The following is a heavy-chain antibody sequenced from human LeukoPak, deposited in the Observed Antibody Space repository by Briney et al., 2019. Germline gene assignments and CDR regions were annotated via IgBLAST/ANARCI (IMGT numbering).Heavy chain of an antibody. CDR2: IYYSGST. J-gene: IGHJ2*01. D-gene: IGHD2-21*01. CDR1: GGSISSYY. Sequence: SGTLSLTCTVSGGSISSYYWSWIRQPLGEGLEWIGYIYYSGSTNYNPSLKSRVTISVDTSKNQFSLKLSSVTAADTAVYYCARARHGGARYWYFDLWGRGTLVTVSS. V-gene: IGHV4-59*01. CDR3: ARARHGGARYWYFDL.